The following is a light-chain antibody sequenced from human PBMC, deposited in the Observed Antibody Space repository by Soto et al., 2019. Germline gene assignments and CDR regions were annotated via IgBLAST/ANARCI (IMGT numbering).Light chain of an antibody. CDR2: EIN. J-gene: IGLJ1*01. Sequence: QSVLSQPPSAAGSPGQSVTISCTGTSSDVGGYKYVSWYQQHPGKAPKIIIYEINIRSSGVPDRFWGSKSGNTASLTISGLQAEAEAEYYCCSYAGTYYVFGTGTKVTVL. CDR3: CSYAGTYYV. CDR1: SSDVGGYKY. V-gene: IGLV2-8*01.